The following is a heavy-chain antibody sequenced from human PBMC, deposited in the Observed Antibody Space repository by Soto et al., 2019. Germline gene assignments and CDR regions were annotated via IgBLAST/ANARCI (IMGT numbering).Heavy chain of an antibody. CDR3: ATSADRLRYFGWAPVWFDY. V-gene: IGHV3-48*01. CDR2: ISSSSRTI. J-gene: IGHJ4*02. Sequence: GGSLRLSCAASGFTFSSYSMNWVRQAPGKGLEWVSYISSSSRTIYYADSVKGRFTISRDNAKNSLYMQMNRLRAEDTAVYYYATSADRLRYFGWAPVWFDYWGQGTLVTVSS. CDR1: GFTFSSYS. D-gene: IGHD3-9*01.